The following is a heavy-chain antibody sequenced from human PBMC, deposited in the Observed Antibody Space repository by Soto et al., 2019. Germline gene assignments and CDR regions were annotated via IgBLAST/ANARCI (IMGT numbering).Heavy chain of an antibody. D-gene: IGHD3-10*01. J-gene: IGHJ6*03. Sequence: ASVKVSCKASGYTFTRYAMHWVRQAPGQRLEWMGWINAGNGNTKYSQKFQGRVTITRDTSASTAYMELSSLRSEDTAVYYCARVRYYYGSGSNLGSDYMDVWGKGTTVTVSS. V-gene: IGHV1-3*01. CDR2: INAGNGNT. CDR3: ARVRYYYGSGSNLGSDYMDV. CDR1: GYTFTRYA.